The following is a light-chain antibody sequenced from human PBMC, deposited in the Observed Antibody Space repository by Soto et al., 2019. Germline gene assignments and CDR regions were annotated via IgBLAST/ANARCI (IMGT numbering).Light chain of an antibody. Sequence: QSALTQPASVSGSPGQSITISCTGTSSDVGAYDFVSWYQQHPDKAPKLMIYEVSNRPSGVSNRFSGSKSVNTATLTISGLQAEDEADYYCRSYTSSSTRVFGPGTKLTVL. CDR3: RSYTSSSTRV. CDR2: EVS. V-gene: IGLV2-14*03. CDR1: SSDVGAYDF. J-gene: IGLJ1*01.